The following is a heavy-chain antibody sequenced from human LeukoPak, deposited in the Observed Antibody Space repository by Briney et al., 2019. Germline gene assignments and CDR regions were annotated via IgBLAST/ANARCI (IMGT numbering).Heavy chain of an antibody. CDR3: ARVGRMTTVSF. D-gene: IGHD4-17*01. V-gene: IGHV3-48*01. CDR1: GFTFSSYS. Sequence: GGSLRLSCAASGFTFSSYSMNWVRQAPGKGLEWVSYISVSRSIIYYADSVKGRFTISRDNAKSSLYLQMNSLRAGDTAVYYCARVGRMTTVSFWGQGTLVTVSS. CDR2: ISVSRSII. J-gene: IGHJ4*02.